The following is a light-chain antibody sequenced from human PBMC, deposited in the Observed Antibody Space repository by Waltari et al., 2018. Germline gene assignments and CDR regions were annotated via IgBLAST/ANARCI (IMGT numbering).Light chain of an antibody. Sequence: DTQMTQSPSSLSASVGDRVTITCRESQSISNYLNWYQPKPGKAPKLLIYAASSLQSGVPSRFSGSGAGTDFTLTISSLQPEEFGTYYCQESYSSPTWTFGQGTKVEIK. J-gene: IGKJ1*01. V-gene: IGKV1-39*01. CDR2: AAS. CDR1: QSISNY. CDR3: QESYSSPTWT.